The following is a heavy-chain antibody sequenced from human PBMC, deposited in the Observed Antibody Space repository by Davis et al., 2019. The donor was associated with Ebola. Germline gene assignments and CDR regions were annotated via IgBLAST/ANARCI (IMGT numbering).Heavy chain of an antibody. J-gene: IGHJ4*02. V-gene: IGHV2-5*02. CDR2: IYWDDDK. CDR1: GFSLSTSGMG. Sequence: SAPTLVKPTQTLTLTCTFSGFSLSTSGMGVGWIRQPPGKALEWLALIYWDDDKRYRPSLKSRLTITKDTSKNQVVLTMINMDPVDTATYYCAHRLGRFGEWNFDYWGLGTLVTVSS. CDR3: AHRLGRFGEWNFDY. D-gene: IGHD3-10*01.